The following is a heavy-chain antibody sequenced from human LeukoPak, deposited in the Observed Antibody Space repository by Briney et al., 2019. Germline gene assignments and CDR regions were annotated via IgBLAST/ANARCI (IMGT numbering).Heavy chain of an antibody. CDR1: GFTFRGYW. CDR3: AREDDHNTNDC. CDR2: IQPDGSGA. D-gene: IGHD5-24*01. V-gene: IGHV3-7*01. J-gene: IGHJ4*02. Sequence: PGGSLRLSCVTSGFTFRGYWMSWFCQAPGKGLEWVGNIQPDGSGAFYVDAMRGRFTISRDNAQNSLYLQINSLRAEDTAVYYCAREDDHNTNDCWGQGTLVTVSS.